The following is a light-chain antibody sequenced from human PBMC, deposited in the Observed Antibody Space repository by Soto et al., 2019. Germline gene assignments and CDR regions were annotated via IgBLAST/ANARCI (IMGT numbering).Light chain of an antibody. CDR3: GTWDSSLSAGV. Sequence: QSVLTQPPSVSAAPGQKVTISCSGSSSNIGNHYVSWYQQFPGTAPKLLIYENNKRPSGIPDRFSGSKSGTSATLGITGLQTGDEADYDCGTWDSSLSAGVFGGGTKVTVL. CDR2: ENN. V-gene: IGLV1-51*02. J-gene: IGLJ3*02. CDR1: SSNIGNHY.